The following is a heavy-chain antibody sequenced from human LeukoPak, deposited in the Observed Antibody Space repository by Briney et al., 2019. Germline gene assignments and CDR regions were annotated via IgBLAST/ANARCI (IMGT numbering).Heavy chain of an antibody. Sequence: PGGSLRLSCAGSKITLSCCAMTWVRQAPERGLEWVSVVSITGGTTYNADSVKGRFTISRDNSKNTLYLQMRNLRVDDTAVYYCAISPLRGYFDLWGRGTLVTVSS. CDR1: KITLSCCA. J-gene: IGHJ2*01. CDR2: VSITGGTT. V-gene: IGHV3-23*01. CDR3: AISPLRGYFDL. D-gene: IGHD5-12*01.